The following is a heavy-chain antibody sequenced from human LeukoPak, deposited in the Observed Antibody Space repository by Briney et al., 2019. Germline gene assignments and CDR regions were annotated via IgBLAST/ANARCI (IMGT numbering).Heavy chain of an antibody. V-gene: IGHV3-9*03. Sequence: QSGGSLRLTCAASGFTFDDYAMHWVRQAPGKGLEWVSGISWNSGSIGYADSVKGRFTISRDNAKNSLYLQMNSLRAEDMALYYCARGGYSYGRSKFDYWGQGTLVTVSS. CDR2: ISWNSGSI. CDR3: ARGGYSYGRSKFDY. CDR1: GFTFDDYA. D-gene: IGHD5-18*01. J-gene: IGHJ4*02.